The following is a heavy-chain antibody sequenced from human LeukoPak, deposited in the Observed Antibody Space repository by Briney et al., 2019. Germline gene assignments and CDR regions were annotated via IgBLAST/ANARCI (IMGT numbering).Heavy chain of an antibody. CDR2: ISSSSSYI. CDR3: ARDSGSNNRLWPDAFDI. V-gene: IGHV3-21*01. J-gene: IGHJ3*02. Sequence: PGGSLRLSCAASGFTFSSYSMNWVRQAPGKGLEWVSSISSSSSYIYYADSVKGRFTIPRDNAKNSLYLQMNSLRAEDTAVYFCARDSGSNNRLWPDAFDIWGQGTMVTVSS. D-gene: IGHD1-26*01. CDR1: GFTFSSYS.